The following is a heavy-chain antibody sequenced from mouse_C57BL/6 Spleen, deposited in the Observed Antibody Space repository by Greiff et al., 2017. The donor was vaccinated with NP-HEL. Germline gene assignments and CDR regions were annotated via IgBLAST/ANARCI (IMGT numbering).Heavy chain of an antibody. CDR3: ARDQGTTVVGHWYFDV. D-gene: IGHD1-1*01. J-gene: IGHJ1*03. CDR1: GFTFSSYA. V-gene: IGHV5-4*01. Sequence: EVKLVESGGGLVKPGGSLKLSCAASGFTFSSYAMSWVRQTPEKRLEWVATISDGGSYTYYPDNVKGRFTISRDNAKNNLYLQMSHLKSEDTAMYYCARDQGTTVVGHWYFDVWGTGTTVTVSS. CDR2: ISDGGSYT.